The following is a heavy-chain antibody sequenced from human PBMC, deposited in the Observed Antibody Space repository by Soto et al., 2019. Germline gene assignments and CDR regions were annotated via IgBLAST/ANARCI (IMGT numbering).Heavy chain of an antibody. CDR1: GGSISSSSYY. D-gene: IGHD1-26*01. J-gene: IGHJ5*02. CDR3: ARDMHAGFTHYFDP. Sequence: SETLSLTCTVSGGSISSSSYYWGWIRQPPGKGLEWIGSIYYSGSTYYDPSLRSRVTISVDTSKNQFSLKLSSVTAADTAVYYCARDMHAGFTHYFDPWGQGTLVTVSS. V-gene: IGHV4-39*02. CDR2: IYYSGST.